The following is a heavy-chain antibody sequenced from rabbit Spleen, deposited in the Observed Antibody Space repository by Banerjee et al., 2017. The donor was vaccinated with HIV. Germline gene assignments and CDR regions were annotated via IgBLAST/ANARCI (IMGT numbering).Heavy chain of an antibody. J-gene: IGHJ3*01. CDR2: AYAGSSGST. D-gene: IGHD8-1*01. V-gene: IGHV1S45*01. Sequence: QEQLEESGGDLVKPEGSPTLTCTVSGFSFSNSYWICWVRQPPGKGLEWVACAYAGSSGSTYSSTWAKGRFTISKTSSTTVTLQMTSLTAADTATYFCARDAGTSFSTYGMDLWGQGTLVTVS. CDR1: GFSFSNSYW. CDR3: ARDAGTSFSTYGMDL.